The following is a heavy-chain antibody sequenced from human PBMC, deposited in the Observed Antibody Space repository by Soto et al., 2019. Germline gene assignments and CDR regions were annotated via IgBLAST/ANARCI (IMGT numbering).Heavy chain of an antibody. CDR3: ARYAPLPIEAATHFSYYYYGMDV. J-gene: IGHJ6*02. CDR1: GGSFSGYY. CDR2: INHSGST. Sequence: PSETLSLTCAVYGGSFSGYYWSWIRQPPGKGLEWIGEINHSGSTNYNPSLKSRVTISVDTSKNQFSLKLSSVTDADTAVYYCARYAPLPIEAATHFSYYYYGMDVWGQGPTVPVPS. D-gene: IGHD2-15*01. V-gene: IGHV4-34*01.